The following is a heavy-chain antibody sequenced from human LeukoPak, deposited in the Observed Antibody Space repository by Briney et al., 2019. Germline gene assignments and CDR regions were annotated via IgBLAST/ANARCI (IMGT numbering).Heavy chain of an antibody. CDR2: IWYDGSNK. J-gene: IGHJ6*02. Sequence: GRSLRLSCAASGFTFSSYGMHWVRQAPGKGLEWVAVIWYDGSNKYYVDSVKGRFTISRDNSKNTLDLQMNSLRAEDTAVYYCARDGIAGYGMDVWGQGTTVTVSS. CDR3: ARDGIAGYGMDV. CDR1: GFTFSSYG. D-gene: IGHD2-21*01. V-gene: IGHV3-33*01.